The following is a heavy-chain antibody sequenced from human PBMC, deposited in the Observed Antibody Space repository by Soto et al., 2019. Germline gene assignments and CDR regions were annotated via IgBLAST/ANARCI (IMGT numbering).Heavy chain of an antibody. CDR3: ATGLIVVVPAAIGYYGMDV. CDR1: GYSFTSYW. J-gene: IGHJ6*02. Sequence: PGESLKISCKGSGYSFTSYWISWVRQMPGKGLEWMGRIDPSDSYTNYSPSFQGHVTISADKSISTAYLQWSSLKASDTAMYYCATGLIVVVPAAIGYYGMDVWGQGTTVTVSS. CDR2: IDPSDSYT. D-gene: IGHD2-2*02. V-gene: IGHV5-10-1*01.